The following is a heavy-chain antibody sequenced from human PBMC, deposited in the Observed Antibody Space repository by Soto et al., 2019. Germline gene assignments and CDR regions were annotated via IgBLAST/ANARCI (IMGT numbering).Heavy chain of an antibody. J-gene: IGHJ3*02. CDR1: GGSVSSGSYY. CDR2: IYYSVSS. CDR3: ESRYLYDLPFDI. D-gene: IGHD3-16*01. Sequence: QVQLQESGPGLVKPSETLSLTCTVSGGSVSSGSYYWSWIRQPPRKVLEWIWSIYYSVSSNYNLSLKSRVTISVDTSKNQFSLKLSSVTAADTAVYYCESRYLYDLPFDIWGQGTMVTVSS. V-gene: IGHV4-61*01.